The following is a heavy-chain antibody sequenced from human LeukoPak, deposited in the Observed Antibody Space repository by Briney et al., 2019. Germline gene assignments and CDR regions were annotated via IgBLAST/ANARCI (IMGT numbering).Heavy chain of an antibody. V-gene: IGHV1-58*02. CDR2: IVVGSGNT. Sequence: ASVKVSCKASGFTFTSSAMQRVRQARGQRLEWIGWIVVGSGNTNYAQKFQERVTITRDMSTSTAYMELSSLRSEDTAVYYCAAVGYSSSWYPSMDVWGQGTTVTVSS. CDR3: AAVGYSSSWYPSMDV. J-gene: IGHJ6*02. CDR1: GFTFTSSA. D-gene: IGHD6-13*01.